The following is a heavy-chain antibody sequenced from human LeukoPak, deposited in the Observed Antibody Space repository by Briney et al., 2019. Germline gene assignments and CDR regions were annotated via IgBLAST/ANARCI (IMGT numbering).Heavy chain of an antibody. Sequence: GGSLRLSCAASGFTFSSYSMNWVRQAPGKGLEWVSYITSDGTNMHYADSVKGRFAFSRDNAKNSLYLQMNSLRAEDTAIYYCAREGGGERFDFWGQGTLVTVSS. J-gene: IGHJ4*02. CDR2: ITSDGTNM. CDR1: GFTFSSYS. V-gene: IGHV3-21*05. CDR3: AREGGGERFDF. D-gene: IGHD3-16*01.